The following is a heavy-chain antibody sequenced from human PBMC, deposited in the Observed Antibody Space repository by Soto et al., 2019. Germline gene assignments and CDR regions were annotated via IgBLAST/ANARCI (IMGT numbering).Heavy chain of an antibody. CDR1: GYTFTSYG. CDR3: ARNDYDFWSGSVDI. J-gene: IGHJ3*02. D-gene: IGHD3-3*01. CDR2: ISAYNCNT. Sequence: ASVKVSCKASGYTFTSYGISWVRQAPGQGLEWMGWISAYNCNTNYAQKQQGRVTMTTDTSTSTAYMELRSLRSDDTAVYYCARNDYDFWSGSVDIRGQGTMVTVSS. V-gene: IGHV1-18*01.